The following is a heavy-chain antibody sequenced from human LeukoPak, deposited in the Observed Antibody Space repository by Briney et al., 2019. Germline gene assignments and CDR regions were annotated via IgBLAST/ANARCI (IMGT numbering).Heavy chain of an antibody. J-gene: IGHJ3*02. CDR2: IYYSGST. Sequence: KASETLSLTCTVSGGSISSGDYYWSWIRQPPGKGLEWIGYIYYSGSTYYNPSLKSRVTISVDTSKNQFSLKLSSVTAADTAVYYCARGGQWLPWSDAFDIWGQGTMVTVSS. CDR1: GGSISSGDYY. CDR3: ARGGQWLPWSDAFDI. V-gene: IGHV4-30-4*01. D-gene: IGHD6-19*01.